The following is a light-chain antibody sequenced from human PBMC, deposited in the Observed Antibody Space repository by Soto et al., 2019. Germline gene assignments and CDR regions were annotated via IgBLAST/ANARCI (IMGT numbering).Light chain of an antibody. CDR1: QPVSSNF. V-gene: IGKV3-20*01. Sequence: ELVLTQSPGTLSLSPGESAALSCRASQPVSSNFLAWYQQKPGQAPRLLIYGVSSRASGIPDRFFGSGSGTDFTLTINRLEPEDFAVYYCQQYAISPITFGQGTRLEIK. CDR2: GVS. CDR3: QQYAISPIT. J-gene: IGKJ5*01.